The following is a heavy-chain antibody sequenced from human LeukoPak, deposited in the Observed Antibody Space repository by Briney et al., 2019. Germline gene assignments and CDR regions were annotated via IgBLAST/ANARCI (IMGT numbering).Heavy chain of an antibody. J-gene: IGHJ5*02. Sequence: SETLSLTCTVSGGSISSGSYYWSWIRQPAGKGLEWIGRIYTSGSTNYNPSLKSRVTISVDTSKNQFSLKLSSVTAAATAVYYCARDHTLGYCSSTSCYGGWFDPWGQGTLVTVSS. V-gene: IGHV4-61*02. CDR1: GGSISSGSYY. D-gene: IGHD2-2*01. CDR3: ARDHTLGYCSSTSCYGGWFDP. CDR2: IYTSGST.